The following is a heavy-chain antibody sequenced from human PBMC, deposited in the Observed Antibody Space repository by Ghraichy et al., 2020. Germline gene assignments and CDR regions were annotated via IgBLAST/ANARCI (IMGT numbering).Heavy chain of an antibody. CDR2: ISWNGDKI. J-gene: IGHJ4*02. D-gene: IGHD1-26*01. V-gene: IGHV3-9*01. CDR1: GFTFDDYA. Sequence: GGSLRLSCVASGFTFDDYAMHWVRQAPGKGLEWVSGISWNGDKIGYGDSVEGRFTISRDNARNSLYLQMNCLRSEDTAVYYCVKDHGREVGAPDYWGQGALVTVS. CDR3: VKDHGREVGAPDY.